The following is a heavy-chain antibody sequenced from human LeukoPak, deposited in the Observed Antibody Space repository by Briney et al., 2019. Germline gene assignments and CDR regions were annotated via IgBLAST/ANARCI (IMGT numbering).Heavy chain of an antibody. CDR2: IYYSGST. Sequence: SETLSLTCAVSGGSISRYYWSWIRQPPGKGLEGIGCIYYSGSTNYNPSLQSRVTISVDTSKNQFSLKLSSVTAADTAVYYCARDQGFGEGWFDPWGQGTLVTVPS. CDR1: GGSISRYY. V-gene: IGHV4-59*01. D-gene: IGHD3-10*01. CDR3: ARDQGFGEGWFDP. J-gene: IGHJ5*02.